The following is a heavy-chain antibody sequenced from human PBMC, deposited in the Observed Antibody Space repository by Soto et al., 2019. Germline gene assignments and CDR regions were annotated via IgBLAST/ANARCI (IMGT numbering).Heavy chain of an antibody. Sequence: QVQLVQSGAEVKKPGSSVKVSCKASGGTYSSYAISWVRQAPGRGLEWMGGVIPIFGTANYAQKFQGRVTITADESTSTAYMELSSLRSEDTAVYYCARGGYLYPYYYYYGMAVWGQGTTVTVSS. J-gene: IGHJ6*02. CDR3: ARGGYLYPYYYYYGMAV. V-gene: IGHV1-69*01. CDR2: VIPIFGTA. D-gene: IGHD5-18*01. CDR1: GGTYSSYA.